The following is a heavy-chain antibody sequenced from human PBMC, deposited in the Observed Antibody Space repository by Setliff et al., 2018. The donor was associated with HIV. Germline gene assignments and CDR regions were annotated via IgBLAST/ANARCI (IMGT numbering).Heavy chain of an antibody. Sequence: GGSLRLSCAASGFAFGGFAMSWIRQAPGKALEWVSSITDDGLSTFYAGSVRGRFTVSRDNSRNTLFLQMNSLGGEDTAFYYCALGGLSSGWGVSWGQGTLVTVSS. V-gene: IGHV3-23*01. CDR2: ITDDGLST. CDR1: GFAFGGFA. CDR3: ALGGLSSGWGVS. J-gene: IGHJ5*02. D-gene: IGHD6-19*01.